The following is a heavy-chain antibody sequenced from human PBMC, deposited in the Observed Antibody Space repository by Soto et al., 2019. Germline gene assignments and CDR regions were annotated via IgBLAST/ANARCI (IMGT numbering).Heavy chain of an antibody. D-gene: IGHD4-4*01. J-gene: IGHJ4*02. CDR2: ISGSSSYT. V-gene: IGHV3-11*06. CDR3: ARVRHDYSTYETDY. Sequence: RGSLRLSCSASVFTFSDYYMSWIRQAPGKGLEWVSYISGSSSYTNFADSVKGRFTISRDNAKNSMYLRMNTLRAEDTAVYYCARVRHDYSTYETDYWGQGTLVTVSS. CDR1: VFTFSDYY.